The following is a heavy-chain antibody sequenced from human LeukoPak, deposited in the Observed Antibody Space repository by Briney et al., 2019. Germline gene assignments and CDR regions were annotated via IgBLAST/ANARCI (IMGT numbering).Heavy chain of an antibody. Sequence: SGGSLRLSCTASGFTFGDYAMSWVRQAPGKGLEWVGFIRSKAYGGTTEYAASVKGRFTISRDDSKSIAYLQMNSLKTEDTAVYYCTHIAAAGNYYFDYWGQGTLVTVSS. CDR2: IRSKAYGGTT. J-gene: IGHJ4*02. D-gene: IGHD6-13*01. CDR3: THIAAAGNYYFDY. V-gene: IGHV3-49*04. CDR1: GFTFGDYA.